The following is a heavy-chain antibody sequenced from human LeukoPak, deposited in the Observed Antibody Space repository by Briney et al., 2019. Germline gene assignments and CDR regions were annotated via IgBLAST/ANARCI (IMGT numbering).Heavy chain of an antibody. CDR2: INPNSGGT. J-gene: IGHJ3*02. CDR1: GYTFTGYY. CDR3: ARDGASHDAFDI. D-gene: IGHD3-16*01. Sequence: ASVKVSCKASGYTFTGYYMHWVRQAPGQGLEWMGWINPNSGGTNYAQKLQGRVTMTTDTSTSTAYMELRSLRSDDTAVYYCARDGASHDAFDIWGQGTMVTVSS. V-gene: IGHV1-2*02.